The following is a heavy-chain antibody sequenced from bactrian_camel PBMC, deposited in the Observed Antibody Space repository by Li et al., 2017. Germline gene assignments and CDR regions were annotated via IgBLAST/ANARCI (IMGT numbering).Heavy chain of an antibody. CDR2: IYQSSGPS. V-gene: IGHV3-2*01. CDR1: GSTTGSHC. J-gene: IGHJ4*01. CDR3: AAVGSGTWSHLDY. Sequence: VQLVESGGGSVQPGGSLKLSCAVSGSTTGSHCIGWFRQAPGKEREALASIYQSSGPSWYADSVKGRFTISRDNAKNTLYLQMNILKPEDTAVYYCAAVGSGTWSHLDYWGQGTQVTVS. D-gene: IGHD6*01.